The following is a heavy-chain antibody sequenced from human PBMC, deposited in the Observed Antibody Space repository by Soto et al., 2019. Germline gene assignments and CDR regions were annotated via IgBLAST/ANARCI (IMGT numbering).Heavy chain of an antibody. CDR1: GGSFSGYY. CDR2: INHSGST. V-gene: IGHV4-34*01. CDR3: AREQWLATSFDY. D-gene: IGHD6-19*01. J-gene: IGHJ4*02. Sequence: QVQLQQWGAGLLKPSETLSLTCAVYGGSFSGYYWSWIRQPPGKGLEWIGEINHSGSTNYNPSLKSRVTISVDTSKNQFSLKLSSVTAADTAVYYCAREQWLATSFDYWGQGTLVTVSP.